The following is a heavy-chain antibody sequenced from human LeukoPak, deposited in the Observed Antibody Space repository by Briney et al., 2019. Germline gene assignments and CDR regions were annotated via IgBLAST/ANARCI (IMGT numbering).Heavy chain of an antibody. D-gene: IGHD6-19*01. CDR2: ISWNSGSI. CDR3: AKERYSSGWDPYFDY. Sequence: GRSLRLSCAASGFTLDDYAMHWVRQAPGKGLEWVSGISWNSGSIGYADSVKGRFTISRDNAKNSLYLQMNSLRAEDTALYYCAKERYSSGWDPYFDYWGQGTLVTVSS. J-gene: IGHJ4*02. CDR1: GFTLDDYA. V-gene: IGHV3-9*01.